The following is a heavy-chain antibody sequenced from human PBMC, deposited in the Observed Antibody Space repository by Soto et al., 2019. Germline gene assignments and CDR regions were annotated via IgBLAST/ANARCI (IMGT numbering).Heavy chain of an antibody. CDR2: INAGNGNT. CDR3: ARLGYPGGGYYYYYYMDV. CDR1: GYTFTSYA. J-gene: IGHJ6*03. V-gene: IGHV1-3*01. Sequence: ASVKVSCKASGYTFTSYAMHWVRQAPGQRLEWMGWINAGNGNTKYSQKFQGRVTITRDTSASTAYMELSSLRSEDTAVYYCARLGYPGGGYYYYYYMDVWGKGTTVTVSS. D-gene: IGHD5-18*01.